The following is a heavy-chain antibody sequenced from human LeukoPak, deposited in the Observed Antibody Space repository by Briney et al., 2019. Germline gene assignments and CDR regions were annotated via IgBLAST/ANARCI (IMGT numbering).Heavy chain of an antibody. J-gene: IGHJ5*02. CDR3: ARHGKLSASRNWFDP. V-gene: IGHV5-51*01. CDR2: IYPDDFDT. Sequence: GESLKISCKGSGYSFPNYWIAWVRQMPGKGLEWMGVIYPDDFDTRYSPSFQGQVTISADKSISTAFLQWSSLKASDTAIYYCARHGKLSASRNWFDPWGQGTLVTVSS. D-gene: IGHD1-26*01. CDR1: GYSFPNYW.